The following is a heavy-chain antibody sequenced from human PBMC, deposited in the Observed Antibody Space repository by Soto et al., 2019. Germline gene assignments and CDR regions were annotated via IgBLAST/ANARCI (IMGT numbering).Heavy chain of an antibody. J-gene: IGHJ4*02. V-gene: IGHV4-34*01. CDR2: INHSGST. D-gene: IGHD1-26*01. CDR1: GGSFSGYY. Sequence: QVQLQQWGAGLLKPSETLSLTCAVYGGSFSGYYWSWIRQPPGKGLEGIGEINHSGSTNYNPSLKSRVTISFDTSKNQFSLKLSSVTAADTAVYYCARPDRRGSRIRLTYYFDYWGQGTLVTVSS. CDR3: ARPDRRGSRIRLTYYFDY.